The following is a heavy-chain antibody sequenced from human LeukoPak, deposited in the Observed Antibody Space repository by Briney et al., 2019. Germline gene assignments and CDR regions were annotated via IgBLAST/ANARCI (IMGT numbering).Heavy chain of an antibody. CDR3: ARERLAMVRGVIPKEAWGWFDP. J-gene: IGHJ5*02. D-gene: IGHD3-10*01. CDR1: GGSFSDYY. CDR2: INHSGIT. Sequence: SETLSLTCAVYGGSFSDYYWSWIRQPPGKGLEYIGEINHSGITNYNPSLKSRVTMSVDTSKNQFSLKLSSVTAADTAVYYCARERLAMVRGVIPKEAWGWFDPWGQGTLVTVSS. V-gene: IGHV4-34*01.